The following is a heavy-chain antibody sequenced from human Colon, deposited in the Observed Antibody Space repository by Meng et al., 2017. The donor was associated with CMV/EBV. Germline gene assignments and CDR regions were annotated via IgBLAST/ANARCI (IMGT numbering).Heavy chain of an antibody. CDR1: GFNFGNFW. V-gene: IGHV3-7*03. D-gene: IGHD6-19*01. CDR3: ARGVIAVGQRHYFDH. CDR2: IKGDGTEE. J-gene: IGHJ4*02. Sequence: GESLKISCEASGFNFGNFWMNWVRQAPGKGLEWVANIKGDGTEEYYVDSVKGRFTISRDTPKNTLFLQLNSLRAEDTAVYYCARGVIAVGQRHYFDHWGQGTLVTVSS.